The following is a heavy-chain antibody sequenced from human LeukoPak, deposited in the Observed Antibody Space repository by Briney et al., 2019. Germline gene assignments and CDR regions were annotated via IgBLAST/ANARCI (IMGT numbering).Heavy chain of an antibody. Sequence: GGSLRLSCVASGFTLSNYWMHWVRLAPGQGLVWVSRINSDASSTSYADSVKGRFTISRDNGKNTLYLQMNSLSADDTAVYFCTSQFSTAGGYWGQGTLVTVSS. CDR2: INSDASST. D-gene: IGHD4-17*01. CDR1: GFTLSNYW. V-gene: IGHV3-74*01. J-gene: IGHJ4*02. CDR3: TSQFSTAGGY.